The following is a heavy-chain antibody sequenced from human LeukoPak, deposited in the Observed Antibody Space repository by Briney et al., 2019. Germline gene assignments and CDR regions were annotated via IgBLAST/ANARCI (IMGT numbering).Heavy chain of an antibody. CDR1: GFTCSDYY. CDR2: INGSSSDT. CDR3: ARRGTTHCTVDSCHPNWFDP. V-gene: IGHV3-11*03. D-gene: IGHD2-15*01. J-gene: IGHJ5*02. Sequence: PGGSLRLSCAASGFTCSDYYMTWIRQAPGRGLEWISYINGSSSDTKYADSVKGRFTISRDNAKNSVYLLMNSLRAEDTAVYYCARRGTTHCTVDSCHPNWFDPWGQGTLVTVSS.